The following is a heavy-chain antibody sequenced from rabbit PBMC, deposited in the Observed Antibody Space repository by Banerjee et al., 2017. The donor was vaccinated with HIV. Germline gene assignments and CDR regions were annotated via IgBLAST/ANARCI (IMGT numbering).Heavy chain of an antibody. CDR2: ITTSADIT. V-gene: IGHV1S45*01. J-gene: IGHJ4*01. Sequence: QEQLVESGGGLVQPEGSLTLTCKASGSDISSNAMCWVRQAPGKGLELIACITTSADITYYASWAKGPFTISKTSSTTVTLQMTSLTAADTATYFCARDLAGVIGWNFNLWGPGTLVTVS. CDR1: GSDISSNA. CDR3: ARDLAGVIGWNFNL. D-gene: IGHD4-1*01.